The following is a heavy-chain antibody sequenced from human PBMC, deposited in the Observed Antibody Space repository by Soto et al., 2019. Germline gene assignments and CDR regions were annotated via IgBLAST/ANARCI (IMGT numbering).Heavy chain of an antibody. CDR1: GGSISSYY. CDR2: IYYSGST. CDR3: ASGFEATIAGTGLDS. V-gene: IGHV4-59*01. D-gene: IGHD5-12*01. J-gene: IGHJ5*01. Sequence: SETLSLTCTVSGGSISSYYWSWIRQPPGKGLEWIGYIYYSGSTNYNPSLKSRVTISVDTSKNQFSLKLSSVTAADTAVYYCASGFEATIAGTGLDSWCQGTLVTVSS.